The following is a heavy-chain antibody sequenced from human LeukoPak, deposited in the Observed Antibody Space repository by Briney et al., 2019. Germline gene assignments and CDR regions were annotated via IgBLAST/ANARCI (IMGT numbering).Heavy chain of an antibody. V-gene: IGHV3-48*02. J-gene: IGHJ4*02. CDR1: GFTFSTYS. D-gene: IGHD6-13*01. Sequence: GGSLRLSCAASGFTFSTYSMNWVRQAPGKGLEWVSYISSSRSTIYYADSVKGRFTISRDNAKNSLYLQMNSLSDEDTAVYYCAGDGVATPGTDNYFDSWGQGTLVTVSS. CDR3: AGDGVATPGTDNYFDS. CDR2: ISSSRSTI.